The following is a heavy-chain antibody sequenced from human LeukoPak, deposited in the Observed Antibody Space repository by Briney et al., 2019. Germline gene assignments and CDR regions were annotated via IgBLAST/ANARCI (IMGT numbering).Heavy chain of an antibody. D-gene: IGHD3-10*01. Sequence: SVKVSCKASGGTFSSYAISWVRQAPGQGLEWMGGIIPIFGTANYAQKFQGRVTITTDESTSTAYMELSSLRSEDTAVYYCAKDLRPGASPGDIWGQGTMVTVSS. CDR3: AKDLRPGASPGDI. CDR2: IIPIFGTA. J-gene: IGHJ3*02. CDR1: GGTFSSYA. V-gene: IGHV1-69*05.